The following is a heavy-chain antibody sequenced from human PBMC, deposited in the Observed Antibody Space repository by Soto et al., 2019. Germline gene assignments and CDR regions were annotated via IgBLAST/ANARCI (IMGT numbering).Heavy chain of an antibody. J-gene: IGHJ3*02. D-gene: IGHD2-8*02. CDR2: ISGSGGST. V-gene: IGHV3-23*01. CDR1: GFTFSSYA. CDR3: ARARQLLVVLACDI. Sequence: EVQLLESGGGLVQPGGSLRLSCAASGFTFSSYAMSWVRQAPGKGLEWVSAISGSGGSTYYADSVKGRFTISRDNSKSTLYLQMNSLRAEGPAVYYCARARQLLVVLACDIWGQGTMVTVSS.